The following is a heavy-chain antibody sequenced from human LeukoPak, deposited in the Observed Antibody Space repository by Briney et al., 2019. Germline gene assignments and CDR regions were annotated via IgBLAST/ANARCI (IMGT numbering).Heavy chain of an antibody. J-gene: IGHJ4*02. CDR1: GFTFSCCG. Sequence: GGSLRLSCAASGFTFSCCGIHWVRQAPGKGLEWVTFVRNDGSDKYYADSVKGRFTISRDNSKNTLYLQMNSLRAEDTAVYYCAKVLGIAAAFSDYWGQGTLVTVSS. D-gene: IGHD6-13*01. CDR2: VRNDGSDK. CDR3: AKVLGIAAAFSDY. V-gene: IGHV3-30*02.